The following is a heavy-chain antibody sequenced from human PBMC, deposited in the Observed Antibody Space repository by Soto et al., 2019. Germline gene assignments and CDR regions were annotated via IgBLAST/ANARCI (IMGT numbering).Heavy chain of an antibody. Sequence: GASLKISCKGSGYSFTSYWIGWVRQMPGKGLGWVGIIFSGDSDTSYSPSFQGQVIISADKSISTAYLQWSRQKASYTAMYYCARLAYCGGDCPFDYWGQGTLVTVSS. V-gene: IGHV5-51*01. CDR1: GYSFTSYW. CDR2: IFSGDSDT. D-gene: IGHD2-21*02. CDR3: ARLAYCGGDCPFDY. J-gene: IGHJ4*02.